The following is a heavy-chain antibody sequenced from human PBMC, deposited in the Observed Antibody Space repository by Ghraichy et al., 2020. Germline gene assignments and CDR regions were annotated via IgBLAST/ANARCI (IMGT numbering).Heavy chain of an antibody. J-gene: IGHJ4*02. CDR2: IYYSGST. V-gene: IGHV4-61*01. CDR3: ARTSTDDYGGNPIDY. Sequence: SETLSLTCTVSGGSVSSGSYYWSWIRQPPGKGLEWIGYIYYSGSTNYNPSLKSRVTISVDTSKNQFSLKLSPVTAAATAVYYCARTSTDDYGGNPIDYWGQGTLVTVSS. CDR1: GGSVSSGSYY. D-gene: IGHD4-23*01.